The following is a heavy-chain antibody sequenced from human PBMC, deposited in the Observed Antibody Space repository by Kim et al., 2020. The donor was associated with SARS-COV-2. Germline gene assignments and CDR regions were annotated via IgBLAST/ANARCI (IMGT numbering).Heavy chain of an antibody. J-gene: IGHJ5*02. Sequence: SETLSLTCAVYGGSFSGYYWSWIRQPPGKGLEWIGEINHSGSTNYNPSLKSRVTISVDTSKNQFSLKLSSVTAADTAVYYCASLRRHDIAARPRVGFDPWGQGTLVTVSS. D-gene: IGHD6-6*01. CDR2: INHSGST. CDR1: GGSFSGYY. V-gene: IGHV4-34*01. CDR3: ASLRRHDIAARPRVGFDP.